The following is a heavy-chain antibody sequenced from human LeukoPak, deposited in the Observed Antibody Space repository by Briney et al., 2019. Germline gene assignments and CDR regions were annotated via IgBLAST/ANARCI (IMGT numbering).Heavy chain of an antibody. CDR3: AKDNRRHYTSGPNPDSLH. D-gene: IGHD6-19*01. Sequence: GGSLRLSCAGSGFIFNNYAMHWVRQPPGKGLGWVSGISWNSGSIDYADSVKGRFTISRDNAKNSLYLQMNSLRVEDTAFYYCAKDNRRHYTSGPNPDSLHWGQGALATVSS. CDR1: GFIFNNYA. V-gene: IGHV3-9*01. CDR2: ISWNSGSI. J-gene: IGHJ4*02.